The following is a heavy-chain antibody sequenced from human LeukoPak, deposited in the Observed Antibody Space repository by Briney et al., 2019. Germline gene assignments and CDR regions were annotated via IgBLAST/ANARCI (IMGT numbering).Heavy chain of an antibody. CDR2: ISGSGGST. Sequence: GGSLRLSCVVSGFTFSTYTMNWVRQAPGKGLEWVSAISGSGGSTYYADSVKGRFTISRDNSKNTLYLQMNSLRAEDTAVYYCAKDSGGIDYWGQGTLVTVSS. V-gene: IGHV3-23*01. J-gene: IGHJ4*02. CDR3: AKDSGGIDY. CDR1: GFTFSTYT. D-gene: IGHD3-10*01.